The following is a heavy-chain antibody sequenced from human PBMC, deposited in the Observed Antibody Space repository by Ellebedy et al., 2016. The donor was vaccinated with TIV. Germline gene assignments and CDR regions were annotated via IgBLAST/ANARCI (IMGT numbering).Heavy chain of an antibody. V-gene: IGHV2-70*11. D-gene: IGHD3-16*01. CDR2: IDWEGDK. J-gene: IGHJ4*02. CDR3: ARYTTSSRHFDY. Sequence: SGPALVKPTQTLTLTCTFSWFSLTTSGMCVSWIRQPPGKALEWLARIDWEGDKYYNKSLKTRLAISSDTSKNQVVLTMTNMDPVDTATYYCARYTTSSRHFDYWGQGTLVTVSS. CDR1: WFSLTTSGMC.